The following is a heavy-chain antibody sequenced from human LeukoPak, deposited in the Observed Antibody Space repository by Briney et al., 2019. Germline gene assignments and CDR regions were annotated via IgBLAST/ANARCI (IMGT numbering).Heavy chain of an antibody. CDR3: ARENTAMVTVDAFDI. CDR1: GFTFSSYW. Sequence: PGGSLRLSCAASGFTFSSYWMSSVRQAPGKGLEWVANIKQDGSEKYYVDSVKGRFTISRDNAKNSLYLQMNSLRAEDTAVYYCARENTAMVTVDAFDIWGQGTMVTVSS. V-gene: IGHV3-7*01. D-gene: IGHD5-18*01. CDR2: IKQDGSEK. J-gene: IGHJ3*02.